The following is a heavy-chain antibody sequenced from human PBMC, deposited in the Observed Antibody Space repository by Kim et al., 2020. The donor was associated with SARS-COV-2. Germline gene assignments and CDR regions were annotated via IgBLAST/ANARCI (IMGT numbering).Heavy chain of an antibody. V-gene: IGHV3-21*01. J-gene: IGHJ4*02. D-gene: IGHD1-20*01. CDR3: ARGYKSTLGY. CDR2: SI. Sequence: SISSAGAVRGRFTISGDSAKNSLYLQMNSLRAEDTAVYYCARGYKSTLGYWGQGTLVTVSS.